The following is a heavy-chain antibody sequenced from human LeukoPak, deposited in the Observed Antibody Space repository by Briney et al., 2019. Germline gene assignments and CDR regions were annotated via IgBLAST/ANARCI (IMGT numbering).Heavy chain of an antibody. V-gene: IGHV3-30-3*01. Sequence: PGRSLRLSCAASGFTFSSYAMHWVRQAPGKRLEWVAVISYDGSNKYYADSVKGRFTISRDNAKNSLYLQMNSLRAEDTAVYYCNLDSSGPLGSDYWGQGTLVTVSS. CDR3: NLDSSGPLGSDY. CDR2: ISYDGSNK. CDR1: GFTFSSYA. D-gene: IGHD3-22*01. J-gene: IGHJ4*02.